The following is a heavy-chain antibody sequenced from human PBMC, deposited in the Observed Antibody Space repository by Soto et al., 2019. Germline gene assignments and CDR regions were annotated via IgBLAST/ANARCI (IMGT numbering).Heavy chain of an antibody. CDR3: ARDNRVLRATVTTYYYYGMDV. D-gene: IGHD4-17*01. Sequence: QVQLVQSGAEVKKPGSSVKVSCKASGGTFSSYAISWVRQAPGQGLEWMGGIIPIFGTANYAQKFQGRVTITADESTSTAYMELSSLRAEDTAVYYCARDNRVLRATVTTYYYYGMDVWGQGTTVTVSS. J-gene: IGHJ6*02. V-gene: IGHV1-69*01. CDR2: IIPIFGTA. CDR1: GGTFSSYA.